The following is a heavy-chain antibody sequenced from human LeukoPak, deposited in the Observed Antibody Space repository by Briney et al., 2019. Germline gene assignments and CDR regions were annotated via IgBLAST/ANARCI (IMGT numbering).Heavy chain of an antibody. D-gene: IGHD3-10*01. CDR3: TTDLGLTMIRGVIVY. CDR1: GFTFANAW. CDR2: IKSKGDGETI. J-gene: IGHJ4*02. Sequence: GGSLRVSCAASGFTFANAWMSWVRQAPGKGLEWVGRIKSKGDGETIDNAAPVKGRFTMSRDDSKATLYLQMNSLKAEDTAVYYCTTDLGLTMIRGVIVYWGQGALVTVSS. V-gene: IGHV3-15*01.